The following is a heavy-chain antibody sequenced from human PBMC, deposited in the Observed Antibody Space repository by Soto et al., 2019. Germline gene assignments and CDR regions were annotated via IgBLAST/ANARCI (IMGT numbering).Heavy chain of an antibody. CDR1: GGTFSSYV. V-gene: IGHV1-69*06. CDR3: AANRMGATPYYYYGMDV. CDR2: IIPIFGTA. D-gene: IGHD1-26*01. J-gene: IGHJ6*02. Sequence: SVKVSCKASGGTFSSYVISWVRQAPGQGLEWMGGIIPIFGTANYAQKFQGRVTITADKSTSTAYMELSSLRSEDTAVYYCAANRMGATPYYYYGMDVWGQGTTVTVSS.